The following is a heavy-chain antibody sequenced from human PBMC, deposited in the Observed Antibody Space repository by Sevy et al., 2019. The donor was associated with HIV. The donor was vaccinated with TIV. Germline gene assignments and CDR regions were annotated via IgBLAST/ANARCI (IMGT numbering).Heavy chain of an antibody. D-gene: IGHD6-19*01. CDR2: ISSGNSYI. V-gene: IGHV3-21*01. CDR1: GFTFSRYS. Sequence: GESLKISCGASGFTFSRYSMNWVRQAPGKGLEWVSSISSGNSYIYYADSVKGRFTISRDNAKNSLYLHMNSLRAEDTAVYYCARGSGAVVAGNYFDYWGQGILVTVSS. CDR3: ARGSGAVVAGNYFDY. J-gene: IGHJ4*02.